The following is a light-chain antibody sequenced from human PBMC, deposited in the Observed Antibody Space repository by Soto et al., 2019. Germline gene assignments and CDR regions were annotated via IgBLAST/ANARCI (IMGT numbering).Light chain of an antibody. CDR1: RGIRDA. CDR3: LQHSDYPFT. Sequence: DIQVTQSPSSLSASVGDRVTITCRASRGIRDALGWYQQKSGKVPKRLIYSASSLQNGVPSGFSGRGYGTEFTLTISSLQPEDFATYFCLQHSDYPFTFGQGTRLEI. CDR2: SAS. J-gene: IGKJ2*01. V-gene: IGKV1-17*01.